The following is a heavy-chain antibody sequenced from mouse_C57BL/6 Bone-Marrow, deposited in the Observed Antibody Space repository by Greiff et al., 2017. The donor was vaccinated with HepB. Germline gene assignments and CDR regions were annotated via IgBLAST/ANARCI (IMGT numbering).Heavy chain of an antibody. J-gene: IGHJ3*01. CDR2: IYPGSGNT. V-gene: IGHV1-66*01. CDR1: GYSFTSYY. Sequence: QVQLKQSGPELVKPGASVKISCKASGYSFTSYYIHWVKQRPGQGLEWIGWIYPGSGNTKYNEKFKGKATLTADTSSSTAYMQLSSLTSEDSAVYYCAREDSSGSEAYWGQGTLVTVSA. CDR3: AREDSSGSEAY. D-gene: IGHD3-2*02.